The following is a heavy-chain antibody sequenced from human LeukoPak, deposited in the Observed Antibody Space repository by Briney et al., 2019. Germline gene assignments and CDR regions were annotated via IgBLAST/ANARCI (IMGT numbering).Heavy chain of an antibody. CDR2: ISTISNYI. V-gene: IGHV3-21*01. CDR1: GFTFSSYS. D-gene: IGHD1-20*01. J-gene: IGHJ4*02. CDR3: ARDNWIEAHIVVY. Sequence: GGSLRLSCVGSGFTFSSYSMNWVRQAPGKGLEWVSFISTISNYIYYADSVKGRFTISRDNAKNSLYLQMNSLRAEDTAVYYCARDNWIEAHIVVYCGQGTLVTVSS.